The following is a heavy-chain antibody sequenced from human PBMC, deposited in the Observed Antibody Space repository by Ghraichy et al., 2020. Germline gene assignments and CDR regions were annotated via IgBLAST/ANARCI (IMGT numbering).Heavy chain of an antibody. D-gene: IGHD3-16*01. V-gene: IGHV6-1*01. J-gene: IGHJ3*02. Sequence: SQTLSLTCAISGDSVSSNSAAWNWIRQSPSRGLEWLGRTYYRSKWYNDYAVSVKSRITINPDTSKNQFSLQLNSVTPEDTAVYYCARALGLGEWDRRGDAFDIWGQGTMVTVSS. CDR1: GDSVSSNSAA. CDR2: TYYRSKWYN. CDR3: ARALGLGEWDRRGDAFDI.